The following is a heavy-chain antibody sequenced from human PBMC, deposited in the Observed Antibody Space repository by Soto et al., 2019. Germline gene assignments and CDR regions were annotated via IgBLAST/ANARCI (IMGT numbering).Heavy chain of an antibody. CDR2: ITGSGDGT. Sequence: LRLSCAASEFTFSSYAMTWVRQAPGKGLEWVSSITGSGDGTYFAASVKGRFTISRDNSKNTLYLQMNSLRAEDTTVYYCAKDKGIPVAQNSWYFDYWGQGTLVTVSS. CDR1: EFTFSSYA. CDR3: AKDKGIPVAQNSWYFDY. D-gene: IGHD6-19*01. J-gene: IGHJ4*02. V-gene: IGHV3-23*01.